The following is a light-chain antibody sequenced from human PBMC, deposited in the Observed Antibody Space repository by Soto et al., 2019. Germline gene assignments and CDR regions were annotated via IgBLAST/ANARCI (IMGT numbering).Light chain of an antibody. CDR2: TAS. V-gene: IGKV1-12*01. J-gene: IGKJ1*01. CDR3: QQYYSFPRGT. CDR1: QGVSTW. Sequence: IQMTQSPSSVSASVGDRVTITCGASQGVSTWLAWYQQKPGKAPNLLIYTASSLQSGVPSRFSGSGSGTDFTLTISCLQSEDFATYYCQQYYSFPRGTFGQGTKVDI.